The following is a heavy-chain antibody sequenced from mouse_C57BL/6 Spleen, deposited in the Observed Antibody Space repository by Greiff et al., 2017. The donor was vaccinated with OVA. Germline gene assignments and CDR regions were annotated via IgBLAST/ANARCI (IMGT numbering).Heavy chain of an antibody. Sequence: QVQLQQSGAELVKPGASVKMSCKASGYTFTSYWITWVKQRPGQGLEWIGDIYPGSGSTNYNEKFKSKATLTVDTSSSTAYMQLSSLTSEDSAVYYCAADYYGSSYAFAYWGQGTLVTVSA. V-gene: IGHV1-55*01. CDR2: IYPGSGST. CDR1: GYTFTSYW. D-gene: IGHD1-1*01. CDR3: AADYYGSSYAFAY. J-gene: IGHJ3*01.